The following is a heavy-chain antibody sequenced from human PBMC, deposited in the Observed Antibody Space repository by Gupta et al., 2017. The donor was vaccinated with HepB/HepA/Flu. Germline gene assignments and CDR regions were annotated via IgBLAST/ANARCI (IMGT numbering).Heavy chain of an antibody. CDR1: GFNFSRYW. J-gene: IGHJ5*02. CDR2: IRTDGSVT. D-gene: IGHD2-21*02. V-gene: IGHV3-74*01. CDR3: VRDWATALDP. Sequence: EVQLVESGGGSVQPGGSSTLSCAASGFNFSRYWLHWVRQAPGKGLVWVSRIRTDGSVTSYADSVRGRFITSRDNAKNTLYLQMSSLRVDDTAVYYCVRDWATALDPWGHGTVVTVSS.